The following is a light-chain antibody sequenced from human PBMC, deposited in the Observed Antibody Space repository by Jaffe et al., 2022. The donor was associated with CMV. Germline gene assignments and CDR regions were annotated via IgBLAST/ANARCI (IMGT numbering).Light chain of an antibody. V-gene: IGKV3-20*01. Sequence: EIVLTQSPGTLSLSPGERATLSCRASQSVSSSYLVWYQQKPGQAPRVLIYAASSRATGIPDRFSGSGSGTDFTLTISRLEPEDFAVYYCQQYAGSPWTFGQGTKVESK. CDR1: QSVSSSY. J-gene: IGKJ1*01. CDR2: AAS. CDR3: QQYAGSPWT.